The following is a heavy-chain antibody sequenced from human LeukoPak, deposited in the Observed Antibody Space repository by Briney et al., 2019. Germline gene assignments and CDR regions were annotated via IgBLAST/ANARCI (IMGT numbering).Heavy chain of an antibody. V-gene: IGHV3-48*01. Sequence: GGSLRLSCAASGFTFSSYSMNWVRQAPGKGLEWVSYISSSSSTIYYADSVKGRLTISRDNAKNSLYLQMNSLRAEDTAVYYCAKAYSPNAFDIWGQGTMVTVSS. CDR1: GFTFSSYS. CDR2: ISSSSSTI. J-gene: IGHJ3*02. CDR3: AKAYSPNAFDI. D-gene: IGHD2-21*01.